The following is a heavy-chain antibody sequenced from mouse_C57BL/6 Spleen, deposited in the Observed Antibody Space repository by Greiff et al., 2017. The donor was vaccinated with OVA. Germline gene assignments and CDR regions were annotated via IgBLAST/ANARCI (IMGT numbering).Heavy chain of an antibody. CDR3: TRPDGDWFAY. CDR2: IDPETGGT. CDR1: GYTFTDYE. Sequence: QVQLKESGAELVRPGASVTLSCKASGYTFTDYEMHWVKQTPVHGLEWIGAIDPETGGTAYNQKFKGKAILTADKSSSTAYMELRSLTSEDSAVYYCTRPDGDWFAYWGQGTLVTVSA. J-gene: IGHJ3*01. V-gene: IGHV1-15*01.